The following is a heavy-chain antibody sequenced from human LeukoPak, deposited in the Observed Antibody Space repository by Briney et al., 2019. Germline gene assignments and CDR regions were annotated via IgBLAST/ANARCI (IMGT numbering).Heavy chain of an antibody. CDR2: ISSRGDST. V-gene: IGHV3-23*01. D-gene: IGHD2-2*01. Sequence: PGGSLILSCAASGFIFSNYAMSWVRQVPGRGLEWVSTISSRGDSTYVADSVKGRFTISRDNSKNTLYLQMNSLRAEDTAVYYCARDGYQLLSIYYYYGMDVWGQGTTVTVSS. CDR1: GFIFSNYA. CDR3: ARDGYQLLSIYYYYGMDV. J-gene: IGHJ6*02.